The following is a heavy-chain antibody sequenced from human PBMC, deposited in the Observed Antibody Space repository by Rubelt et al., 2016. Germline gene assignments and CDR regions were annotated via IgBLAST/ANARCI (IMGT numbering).Heavy chain of an antibody. V-gene: IGHV3-66*01. J-gene: IGHJ6*02. D-gene: IGHD2-8*01. Sequence: RLSCAASGFTFSSSAMNWVRQAPGKGLEWVSVSYSDGSAYYADSVKDRFTVSRDNSKNMLYLQMNSLRAEDTAVYYCARDVSANRRYGLDVWGQGTTVTVSS. CDR1: GFTFSSSA. CDR2: SYSDGSA. CDR3: ARDVSANRRYGLDV.